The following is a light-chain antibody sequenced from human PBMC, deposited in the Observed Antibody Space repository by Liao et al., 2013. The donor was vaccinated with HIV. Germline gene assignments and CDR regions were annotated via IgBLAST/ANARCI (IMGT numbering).Light chain of an antibody. Sequence: SYELTQPPSVSVAAGKTATITCGGNNIGSKSVHWYQQRPGQAPVLVISDDYDRPSGIPERISGSNSGNTATLTISRVEAGDEADYYCQAWDSNSYVFGTGTRVTVL. CDR3: QAWDSNSYV. CDR2: DDY. CDR1: NIGSKS. V-gene: IGLV3-21*01. J-gene: IGLJ1*01.